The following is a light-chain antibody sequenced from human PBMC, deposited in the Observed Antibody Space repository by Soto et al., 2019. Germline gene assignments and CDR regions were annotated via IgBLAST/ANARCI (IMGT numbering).Light chain of an antibody. CDR3: SSYTSSSTVV. V-gene: IGLV2-14*01. CDR2: DVS. Sequence: QSALTQPASVSGSPGQSITISCTGTSSDVGGYNYVSWYQQHPGKAPKLMIYDVSNRLSGVSNRFSGSKSGNTASLTISGLQGEDEADYYCSSYTSSSTVVFGGGTKLTVL. J-gene: IGLJ2*01. CDR1: SSDVGGYNY.